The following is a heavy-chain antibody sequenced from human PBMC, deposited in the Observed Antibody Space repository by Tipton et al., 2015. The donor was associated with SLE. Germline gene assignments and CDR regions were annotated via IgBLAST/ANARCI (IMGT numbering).Heavy chain of an antibody. J-gene: IGHJ2*01. CDR1: GGSFSGYY. Sequence: GLVKPSETLSLTCAVYGGSFSGYYWSWIRQPPGKGLEWIGEINHSGSTNYNPSLKSRVTISVDTSKNQFSLKLSSVTAADTAVYYCARDPHYWGLRDWYFDLWGRGTLVTVSS. V-gene: IGHV4-34*01. CDR2: INHSGST. CDR3: ARDPHYWGLRDWYFDL. D-gene: IGHD7-27*01.